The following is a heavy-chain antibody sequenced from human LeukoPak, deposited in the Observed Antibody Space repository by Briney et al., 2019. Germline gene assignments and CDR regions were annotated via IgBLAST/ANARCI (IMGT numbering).Heavy chain of an antibody. CDR2: IHYSGST. CDR3: ASAGIAVAEIYDY. CDR1: GGSISSSSYY. J-gene: IGHJ4*02. Sequence: SETLSLTCTVSGGSISSSSYYWGWIRQPPGEGLEWIGSIHYSGSTYYNPSLKSQVTISVDTSKNQFSLKLSSVTAADTAVYYCASAGIAVAEIYDYWGQGTLVTVSS. V-gene: IGHV4-39*01. D-gene: IGHD6-19*01.